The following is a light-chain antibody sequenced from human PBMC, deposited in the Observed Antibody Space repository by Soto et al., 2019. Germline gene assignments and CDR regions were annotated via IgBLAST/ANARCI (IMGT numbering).Light chain of an antibody. J-gene: IGLJ3*02. Sequence: QSALTQPRSVSGSPGQSVTISCAGTSSDVGAYNHVSWYQQHPGKAPKLMIYDASKRPSGVPDRFSASKSGNTASLTISGLQTEEEADYYCCSYAGSFTWVFGGGTKLTVL. CDR1: SSDVGAYNH. CDR2: DAS. CDR3: CSYAGSFTWV. V-gene: IGLV2-11*01.